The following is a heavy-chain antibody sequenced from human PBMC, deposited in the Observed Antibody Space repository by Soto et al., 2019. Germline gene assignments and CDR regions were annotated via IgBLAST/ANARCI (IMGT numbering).Heavy chain of an antibody. Sequence: EVQLVESGGGLVQPGGSLRLSCAASGFTFSNYWMSWVRQAPGKGLEWVANIKQDGSEKYYVDSVKGRFTISRDNAKNSLYLQMNSLRADDAAVYYCARDAPSNSFDYWGQGTLVTVSS. CDR1: GFTFSNYW. J-gene: IGHJ4*02. CDR3: ARDAPSNSFDY. V-gene: IGHV3-7*04. CDR2: IKQDGSEK.